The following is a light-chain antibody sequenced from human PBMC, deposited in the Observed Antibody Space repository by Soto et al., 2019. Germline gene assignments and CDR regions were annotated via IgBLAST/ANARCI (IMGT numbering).Light chain of an antibody. CDR3: SSNGGSNNYF. J-gene: IGLJ1*01. Sequence: QSVLTQPPSASGSPGQSVTISCTGTSSDVGGYNYVSWYQQHPGKAPKLMIYEVSKRPSGVPDRFSGSKSGNTASLTVSALRAEEEVVFSASSNGGSNNYFFGTGPRATAL. CDR1: SSDVGGYNY. V-gene: IGLV2-8*01. CDR2: EVS.